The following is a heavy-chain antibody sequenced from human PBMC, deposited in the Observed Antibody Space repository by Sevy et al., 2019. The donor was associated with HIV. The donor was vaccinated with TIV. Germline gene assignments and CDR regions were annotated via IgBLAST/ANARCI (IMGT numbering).Heavy chain of an antibody. CDR1: GFRFSGYA. J-gene: IGHJ6*02. D-gene: IGHD2-21*01. CDR3: ASDLGVDYYGMDV. Sequence: GGSLRLSCAASGFRFSGYAMIWVRQAPGKGLEWVSIIYSGGNTYYADSVKGRFTISRDISKNTLYLQMNSLRAEDTAVYYCASDLGVDYYGMDVWGQGTTVTVSS. V-gene: IGHV3-53*01. CDR2: IYSGGNT.